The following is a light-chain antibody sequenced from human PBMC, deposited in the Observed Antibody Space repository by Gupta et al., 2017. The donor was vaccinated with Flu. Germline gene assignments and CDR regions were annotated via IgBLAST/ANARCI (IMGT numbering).Light chain of an antibody. V-gene: IGLV2-14*01. CDR2: EVS. CDR3: SSYTSSSTYV. CDR1: SSDVGGYNY. J-gene: IGLJ1*01. Sequence: SALTQPASVSGSPGQSITISCTGTSSDVGGYNYVSWYQQHPGKAHKLMIYEVSKRPAGVANRFSGSKSGNTASLTISGLQAEDEADYYCSSYTSSSTYVFGTGTKVTVL.